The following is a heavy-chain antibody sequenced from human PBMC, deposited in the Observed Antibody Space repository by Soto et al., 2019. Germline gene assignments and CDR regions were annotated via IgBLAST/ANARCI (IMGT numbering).Heavy chain of an antibody. V-gene: IGHV3-21*01. CDR3: AREVWFSPYYFDY. CDR2: ISSSSSYI. Sequence: GGSLILSCAASGFTFSSYSMNWVRQAPGKGLEWVSSISSSSSYIYYADSVKGRFTISRDNAKNSLYLQMNSLRAEDTAVYYCAREVWFSPYYFDYWGQGTLVTVSS. CDR1: GFTFSSYS. J-gene: IGHJ4*02. D-gene: IGHD3-10*01.